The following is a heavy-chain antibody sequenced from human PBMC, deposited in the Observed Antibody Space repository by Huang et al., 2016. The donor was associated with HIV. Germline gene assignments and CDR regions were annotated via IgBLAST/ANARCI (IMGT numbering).Heavy chain of an antibody. J-gene: IGHJ4*02. Sequence: QLQLQESGPGLVKPSETLSLTCTVSGGSIRSDNYYWGWIRQPPGKGLEWIGSIYYSGSTYYNPSLKSRVTITGDTSKNQFSLKIRSVTAADTAVYYCARLPGSITMIRGVITDPYWGQGTLVTVSS. CDR1: GGSIRSDNYY. CDR2: IYYSGST. V-gene: IGHV4-39*01. D-gene: IGHD3-10*01. CDR3: ARLPGSITMIRGVITDPY.